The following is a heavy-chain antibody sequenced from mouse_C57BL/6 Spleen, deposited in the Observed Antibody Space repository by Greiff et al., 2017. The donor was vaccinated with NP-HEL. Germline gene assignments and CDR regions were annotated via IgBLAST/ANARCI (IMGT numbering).Heavy chain of an antibody. Sequence: QVQLQQSGAELVKPGASVKLSCKASGYTFTEYTIHWVKQRSGQGLEWIGWFYPGSGSITYNEKFKDTATLTADKSSSTVYMELSRVTSEDSAVYFCARHGGIYYDYDGAMDYWGQGTSVTVSS. CDR3: ARHGGIYYDYDGAMDY. CDR1: GYTFTEYT. D-gene: IGHD2-4*01. J-gene: IGHJ4*01. V-gene: IGHV1-62-2*01. CDR2: FYPGSGSI.